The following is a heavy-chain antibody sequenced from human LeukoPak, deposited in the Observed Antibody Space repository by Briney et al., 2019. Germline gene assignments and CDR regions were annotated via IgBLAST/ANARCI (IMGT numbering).Heavy chain of an antibody. J-gene: IGHJ2*01. V-gene: IGHV4-59*01. CDR1: GFNFRNYV. CDR2: IYYSGST. CDR3: AKGGSYWYFDL. Sequence: GSLRLSCAASGFNFRNYVMSWIRQPPGKGLEWIGYIYYSGSTNYNPSLKSRVTISVDTSKNQFSLKLSSVTAADTAVYYCAKGGSYWYFDLWGRGTLVTVSS. D-gene: IGHD1-26*01.